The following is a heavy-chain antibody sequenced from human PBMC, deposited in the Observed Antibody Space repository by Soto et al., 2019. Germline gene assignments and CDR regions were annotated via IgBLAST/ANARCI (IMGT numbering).Heavy chain of an antibody. V-gene: IGHV1-69*12. CDR2: IIPIFGTA. CDR1: GGTFSSYA. CDR3: ARTGHGSSWYSGMDV. D-gene: IGHD6-13*01. Sequence: QVQLVQSGAEVKKPGSSVKVSCKASGGTFSSYAISWVRQAPGQGLEWMGGIIPIFGTANYAQKFQGRVTITADESTSTDYRELSSLRSEDTAVYYCARTGHGSSWYSGMDVWGQGTTVTVSS. J-gene: IGHJ6*02.